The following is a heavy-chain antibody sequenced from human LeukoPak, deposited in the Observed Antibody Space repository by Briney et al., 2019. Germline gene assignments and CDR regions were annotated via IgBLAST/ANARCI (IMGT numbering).Heavy chain of an antibody. D-gene: IGHD6-6*01. Sequence: PGGSLRLSCAASGFTFSSYSMNWVRQAPGKGLEWVSYISSSSSTIYYADSVKGRFTISRDNAKNSLYLQMNSLRAEDTAVYYCAKTTEDYSSSPGIFDYWGQGTLVTVSS. J-gene: IGHJ4*02. CDR3: AKTTEDYSSSPGIFDY. CDR2: ISSSSSTI. CDR1: GFTFSSYS. V-gene: IGHV3-48*01.